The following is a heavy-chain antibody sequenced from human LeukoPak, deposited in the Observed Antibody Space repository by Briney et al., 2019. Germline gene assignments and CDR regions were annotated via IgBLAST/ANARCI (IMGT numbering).Heavy chain of an antibody. CDR2: ISYDGSNK. CDR1: GFTFSSYS. J-gene: IGHJ4*02. V-gene: IGHV3-30*18. CDR3: AKPTGYYYDSSGYYLY. D-gene: IGHD3-22*01. Sequence: GGSLRLSCAASGFTFSSYSMNWVRQAPGKGLEWVAVISYDGSNKYYADSVKGRFTISRDNSKNTLYLQMNSLRAEDTAVYYCAKPTGYYYDSSGYYLYWGQGTLVTVSS.